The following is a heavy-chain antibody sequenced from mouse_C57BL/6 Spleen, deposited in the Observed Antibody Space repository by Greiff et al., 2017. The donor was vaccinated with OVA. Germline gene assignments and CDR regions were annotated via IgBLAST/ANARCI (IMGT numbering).Heavy chain of an antibody. V-gene: IGHV1-76*01. CDR1: GYTFTDCY. CDR3: ARGTVNGYFDV. CDR2: IYPGSGNT. Sequence: QVQLQQSGAELVRPGASVKLSCKASGYTFTDCYINWVKQRPGQGLEWIARIYPGSGNTYYNEKFKGKATLTAEKSSSTAYMQLSSLTSEDSAVYFCARGTVNGYFDVWGTGTTVTVSS. J-gene: IGHJ1*03. D-gene: IGHD1-1*01.